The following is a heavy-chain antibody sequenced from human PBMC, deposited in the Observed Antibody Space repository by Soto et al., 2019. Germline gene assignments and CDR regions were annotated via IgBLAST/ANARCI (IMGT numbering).Heavy chain of an antibody. CDR3: ASRYCSSTSCGPGLFDS. CDR1: GFTFSSYV. CDR2: ISNSGGNT. J-gene: IGHJ4*02. V-gene: IGHV3-23*01. D-gene: IGHD2-2*01. Sequence: EVQLLESGGGLVQPGGSLRLSCAASGFTFSSYVMSWVRQAPGKGLEWVSAISNSGGNTYYADSVKGRFTISRDNSKNTLYLQMSSLRVDDTAVYYCASRYCSSTSCGPGLFDSWGQGTLVTVSS.